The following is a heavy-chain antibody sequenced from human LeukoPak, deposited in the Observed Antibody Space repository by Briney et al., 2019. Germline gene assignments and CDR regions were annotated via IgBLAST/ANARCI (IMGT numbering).Heavy chain of an antibody. J-gene: IGHJ6*03. Sequence: SETLSLTCTVSGYSISSGYYWGWIRQPPGKGLEWIGSIYHSGSTYYNPSLKSRVTISVDTSKNQFSLKLSSVTAADTAVYYCARDTMIAAAGARYYYYYMDVWGKGTTVTISS. CDR3: ARDTMIAAAGARYYYYYMDV. D-gene: IGHD6-13*01. V-gene: IGHV4-38-2*02. CDR2: IYHSGST. CDR1: GYSISSGYY.